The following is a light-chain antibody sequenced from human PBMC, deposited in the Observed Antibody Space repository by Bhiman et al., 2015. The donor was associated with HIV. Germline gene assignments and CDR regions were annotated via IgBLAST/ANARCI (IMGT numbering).Light chain of an antibody. CDR2: ETN. CDR1: SSNIGNRH. J-gene: IGLJ1*01. Sequence: QSVLTQPPSVSAAPGQKVTISCSGSSSNIGNRHVSWYQQLPGTVPKLLIYETNKRPSGVPDRFSGSKSGTSASLAITGLQAEDEADYFCQSFDTRPSGFVFGSGTKVTVL. CDR3: QSFDTRPSGFV. V-gene: IGLV1-51*02.